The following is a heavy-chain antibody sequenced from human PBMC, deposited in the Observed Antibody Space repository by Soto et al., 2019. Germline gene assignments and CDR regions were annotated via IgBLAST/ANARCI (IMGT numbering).Heavy chain of an antibody. D-gene: IGHD4-17*01. CDR3: AHPRVYGVLDAVDI. Sequence: EAQLLETGGGLVQPGGSLRLSCAASGFIFSTYAMNWVRQAPGEGLEWVSAISSSGGTTFYAESVRGRFTISRDNSVNTLHLQMSSLRTEDTAVYYCAHPRVYGVLDAVDIWGQGTMVNVSS. V-gene: IGHV3-23*01. CDR1: GFIFSTYA. CDR2: ISSSGGTT. J-gene: IGHJ3*02.